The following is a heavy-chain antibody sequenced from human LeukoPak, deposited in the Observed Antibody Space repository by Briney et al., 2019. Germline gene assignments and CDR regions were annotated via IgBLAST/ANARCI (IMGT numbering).Heavy chain of an antibody. CDR2: IYYSGST. J-gene: IGHJ4*02. CDR1: GGSISSYY. Sequence: SETLSLTCTGSGGSISSYYWSWIRQPPGKGLEWIGYIYYSGSTNYNPSLKSRVTISVDTSKNQFSLKLSSVTAADTAVYYCAREGSGSYFDYWGQGTLVTVSS. V-gene: IGHV4-59*01. D-gene: IGHD1-26*01. CDR3: AREGSGSYFDY.